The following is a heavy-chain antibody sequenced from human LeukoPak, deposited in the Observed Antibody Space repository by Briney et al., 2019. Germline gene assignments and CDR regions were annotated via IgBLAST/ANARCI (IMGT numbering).Heavy chain of an antibody. V-gene: IGHV3-66*01. CDR2: IYGGVNT. CDR3: AKSPKTGFLFDY. J-gene: IGHJ4*02. Sequence: GGSLRPSCAASGFTVSSNYKGWVRQAPGKGLEWVSVIYGGVNTVYADSVQGRFTISRDNSKNTLFLEMNSLRAEDTAVYYCAKSPKTGFLFDYWGKETVVTVSS. CDR1: GFTVSSNY. D-gene: IGHD1-1*01.